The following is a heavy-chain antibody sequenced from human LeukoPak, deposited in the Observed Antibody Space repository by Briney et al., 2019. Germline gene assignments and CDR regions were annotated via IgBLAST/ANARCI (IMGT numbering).Heavy chain of an antibody. V-gene: IGHV3-23*01. CDR3: AKDGDEYSSNWYWYFDL. D-gene: IGHD6-13*01. CDR2: VCESGGST. Sequence: GFSLRLSCAASGFTFSNYVLIWLRQAPGKGLEGPSAVCESGGSTYYAAYVNGRFTISRDNSKNTLYLQMSSLRAEDTAIYYYAKDGDEYSSNWYWYFDLWGRGTLVTVSS. J-gene: IGHJ2*01. CDR1: GFTFSNYV.